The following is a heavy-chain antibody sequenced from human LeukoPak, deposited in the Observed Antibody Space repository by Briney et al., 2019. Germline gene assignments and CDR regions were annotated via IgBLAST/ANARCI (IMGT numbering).Heavy chain of an antibody. CDR1: GFTFSRYG. D-gene: IGHD6-13*01. V-gene: IGHV3-30*18. CDR2: ISYDGSNK. J-gene: IGHJ5*02. CDR3: AKGSSSWYSRSGFDP. Sequence: PGRSLRLSCAASGFTFSRYGMHWVRQAPGKGLEWVAVISYDGSNKYYADSVKGRFTISRDNSKNTLYLQMNSLRAEDTAVYYCAKGSSSWYSRSGFDPWGQGTLVTVSS.